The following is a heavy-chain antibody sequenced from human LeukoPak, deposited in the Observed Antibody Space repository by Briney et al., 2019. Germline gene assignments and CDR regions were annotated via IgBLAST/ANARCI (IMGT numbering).Heavy chain of an antibody. Sequence: PGGSLRLSYAASGSTFSSYAMSWVRQAPGKGLEWVAAISGSGGSTYYADSVKGRFTISRDNSKNTLYLQMNSLRAEDTAVYYCAKDPIAVAGTRGAFDIWGQGTMVTVSS. CDR3: AKDPIAVAGTRGAFDI. CDR2: ISGSGGST. CDR1: GSTFSSYA. J-gene: IGHJ3*02. V-gene: IGHV3-23*01. D-gene: IGHD6-19*01.